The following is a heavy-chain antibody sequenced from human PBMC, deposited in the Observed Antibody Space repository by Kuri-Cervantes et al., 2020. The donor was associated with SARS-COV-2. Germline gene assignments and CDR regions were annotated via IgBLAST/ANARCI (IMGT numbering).Heavy chain of an antibody. CDR3: AKHDFWSGSYVPDYHYFYIDA. J-gene: IGHJ6*03. CDR2: IGTAGDT. D-gene: IGHD3-3*01. CDR1: GFTFSSYD. Sequence: GGSLRLSCAASGFTFSSYDMHWVRQATGKGLEWVSAIGTAGDTYYPGSVKGRFTISRENAKNSLYLQMNSLRAEDTAVYYCAKHDFWSGSYVPDYHYFYIDAWGKGTTVTVSS. V-gene: IGHV3-13*04.